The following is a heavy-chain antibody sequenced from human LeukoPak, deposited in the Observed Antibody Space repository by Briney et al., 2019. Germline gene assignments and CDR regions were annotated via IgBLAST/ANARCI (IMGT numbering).Heavy chain of an antibody. CDR1: GYTFINYD. CDR2: ISAYNGNT. Sequence: ASVKVSCKASGYTFINYDISWVRQAPGQGLGWMGWISAYNGNTNYAQKLQGRVTMATGTSTNTAYMELRSLRSDDTAVYYCARSVAVAEDYWGQGTLVTVSS. J-gene: IGHJ4*02. CDR3: ARSVAVAEDY. D-gene: IGHD6-19*01. V-gene: IGHV1-18*01.